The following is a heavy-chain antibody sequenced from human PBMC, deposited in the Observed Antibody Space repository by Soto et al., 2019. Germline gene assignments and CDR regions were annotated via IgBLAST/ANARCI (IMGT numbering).Heavy chain of an antibody. V-gene: IGHV2-5*01. CDR1: GFSLTTSGVG. Sequence: GSGPTLVNPTQTLTLTCTFSGFSLTTSGVGVAWIRQPPGKALEWLTVIFWNDDKQYSPSLKSRLTITKDTPKNQVVLTMTNMDPADTATYYCVRRLIRAPRPGVNCFDPWGQGTLGTVSS. CDR2: IFWNDDK. J-gene: IGHJ5*02. D-gene: IGHD1-1*01. CDR3: VRRLIRAPRPGVNCFDP.